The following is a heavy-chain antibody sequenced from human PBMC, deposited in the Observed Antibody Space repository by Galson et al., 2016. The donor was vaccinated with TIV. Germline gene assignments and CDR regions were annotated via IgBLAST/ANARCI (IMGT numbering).Heavy chain of an antibody. D-gene: IGHD3-22*01. J-gene: IGHJ4*02. V-gene: IGHV3-30*02. Sequence: AASGFMFSAYGMHWVRQSPGKGLEWVAFIRYDGSEKYVADSVKGRFIISRDNSKNMLYLQMNSVRVDDTGLYYCAKDSEYYFDTSGYYFPLDHWGQGTLVTASS. CDR2: IRYDGSEK. CDR3: AKDSEYYFDTSGYYFPLDH. CDR1: GFMFSAYG.